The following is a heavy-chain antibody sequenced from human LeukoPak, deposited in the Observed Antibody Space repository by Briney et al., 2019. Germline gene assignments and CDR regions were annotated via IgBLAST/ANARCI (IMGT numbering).Heavy chain of an antibody. D-gene: IGHD6-19*01. Sequence: GGSLRLSCAASGFTFSSYAMSWVRQAPGKGLEWVSAISGTVGSTYYADSVKGRFTISRDSSKNTLYLQMNSLRAEDTAVYYCAKDRGSIAVAGIDYWGQGTLVTVSS. J-gene: IGHJ4*02. CDR1: GFTFSSYA. CDR3: AKDRGSIAVAGIDY. CDR2: ISGTVGST. V-gene: IGHV3-23*01.